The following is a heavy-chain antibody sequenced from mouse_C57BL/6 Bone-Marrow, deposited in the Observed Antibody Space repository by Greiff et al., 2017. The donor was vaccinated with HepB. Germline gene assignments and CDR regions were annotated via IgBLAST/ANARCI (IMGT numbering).Heavy chain of an antibody. D-gene: IGHD6-5*01. J-gene: IGHJ3*01. CDR3: ARRAYREWFAY. CDR2: INPSSGYT. Sequence: QVQLQQSGAELAKPGASVKLSCKASGYTFTSYWMHWVKQRPGQGLEWIGYINPSSGYTKYNQKFKDKATLTADKSSSTTYMQLSSLTYEYSAVYYCARRAYREWFAYWGQGTLVTVSA. V-gene: IGHV1-7*01. CDR1: GYTFTSYW.